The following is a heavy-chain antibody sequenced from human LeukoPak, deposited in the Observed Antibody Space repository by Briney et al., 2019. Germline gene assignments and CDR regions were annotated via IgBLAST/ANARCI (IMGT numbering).Heavy chain of an antibody. V-gene: IGHV4-39*02. CDR2: IYYSGST. CDR1: GGSISSSSYY. Sequence: SETLSLTCTVSGGSISSSSYYWGWIRQPPGKGLEWIGSIYYSGSTYYNPSLKSRVTISVDTSKNQFSLKLSSVTAADTAVYYCARDRGGYSGYAPDYWGQGTLVTVSS. CDR3: ARDRGGYSGYAPDY. D-gene: IGHD5-12*01. J-gene: IGHJ4*02.